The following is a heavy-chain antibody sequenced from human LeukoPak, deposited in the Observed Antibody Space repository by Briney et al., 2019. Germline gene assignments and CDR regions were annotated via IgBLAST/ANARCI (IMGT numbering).Heavy chain of an antibody. V-gene: IGHV4-59*01. Sequence: PSETLSLTCTVSGASMSKSFWSWIRQSPGTGLEWIGYISHIGRTNYNPSLKSRVTISIDTSKNQFSLKLRSVTAADTAVYYCARDLVTVTKGFDIWGQGTMVSVSS. D-gene: IGHD4-17*01. J-gene: IGHJ3*02. CDR1: GASMSKSF. CDR3: ARDLVTVTKGFDI. CDR2: ISHIGRT.